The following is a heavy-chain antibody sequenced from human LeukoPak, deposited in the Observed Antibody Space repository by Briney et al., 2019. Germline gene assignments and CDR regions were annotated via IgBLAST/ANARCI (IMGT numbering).Heavy chain of an antibody. CDR2: INHSGST. CDR3: ARRGMITFGY. D-gene: IGHD3-16*01. J-gene: IGHJ4*02. V-gene: IGHV4-34*01. Sequence: SETLSLTCAVYGESFSGYYWSWIRQPPGKGLEWIGGINHSGSTNYNPSLKSRVTISVDTSKNQFSLKLSSVTAADTAVYYCARRGMITFGYWGQGTLVTVSS. CDR1: GESFSGYY.